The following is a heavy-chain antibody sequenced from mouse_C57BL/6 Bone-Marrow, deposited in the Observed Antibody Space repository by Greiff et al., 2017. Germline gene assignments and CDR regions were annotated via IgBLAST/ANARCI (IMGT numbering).Heavy chain of an antibody. V-gene: IGHV1-64*01. J-gene: IGHJ4*01. CDR2: IHPNSGST. CDR3: ARESKRGARDY. D-gene: IGHD2-5*01. Sequence: QVQLQQPGAELVKPGASVKLSCKASGYTFTSYWMHWVQQRPGQGLEWIGMIHPNSGSTNYNERFKSKATLTVDKSSSTAYMQLSSLTSEDSAVYYCARESKRGARDYWGQGTSVTVSS. CDR1: GYTFTSYW.